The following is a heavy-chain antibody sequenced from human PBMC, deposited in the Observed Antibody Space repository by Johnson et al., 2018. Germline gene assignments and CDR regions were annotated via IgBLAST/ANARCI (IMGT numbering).Heavy chain of an antibody. J-gene: IGHJ3*02. CDR3: AKDQAVRHAFDI. CDR2: ISYDGNTK. Sequence: QVQLVESGGGVVQPGRSLGLSCAASGFTFSSYGMHWVRQAPGQGLAWVAFISYDGNTKYYADSVKGRFTIPRDNSKNTVYLQMNSLSTEDTAIYSCAKDQAVRHAFDIWGHGTMVTVSS. CDR1: GFTFSSYG. V-gene: IGHV3-30*18. D-gene: IGHD4-11*01.